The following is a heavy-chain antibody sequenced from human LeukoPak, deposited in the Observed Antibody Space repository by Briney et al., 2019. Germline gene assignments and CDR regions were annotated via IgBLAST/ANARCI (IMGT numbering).Heavy chain of an antibody. CDR2: IYPGDSDT. V-gene: IGHV5-51*01. Sequence: KAGESLKISCKGSGYSFTSYWIGWVRQMPGKGLEWMGIIYPGDSDTRYSPSFQGQVTISADKSISTAYLQWSSLKASDTAMYYCARRAVDVLGAFIVGAIGAFDIWGQGTMVTVSS. CDR3: ARRAVDVLGAFIVGAIGAFDI. J-gene: IGHJ3*02. D-gene: IGHD1-26*01. CDR1: GYSFTSYW.